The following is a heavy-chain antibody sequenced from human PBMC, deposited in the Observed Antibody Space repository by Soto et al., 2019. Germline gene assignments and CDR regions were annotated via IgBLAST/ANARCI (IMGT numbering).Heavy chain of an antibody. Sequence: VQLVQSGAEVRKPGSSVKVSCKASGGTFSRHAISWVRQAPGQGLEWMGGIIPIFGTANHAQKFQGRVTIIADESTSTVYMGLSSLRSEDTAMYYCARGWGYDSNDYYYAYWGQGTLVIVSS. J-gene: IGHJ4*02. V-gene: IGHV1-69*12. CDR1: GGTFSRHA. CDR2: IIPIFGTA. D-gene: IGHD3-22*01. CDR3: ARGWGYDSNDYYYAY.